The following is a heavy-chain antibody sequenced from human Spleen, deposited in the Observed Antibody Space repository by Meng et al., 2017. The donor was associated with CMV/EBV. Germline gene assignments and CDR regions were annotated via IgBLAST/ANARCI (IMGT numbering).Heavy chain of an antibody. CDR3: AGGIGYSYGNGDY. CDR2: INHSGST. D-gene: IGHD5-18*01. J-gene: IGHJ4*02. V-gene: IGHV4-34*01. Sequence: VQLQEWGAGLLKPSGSLSLTCAGYGGSFSGYYWSWIRQPPGKGLEWIGEINHSGSTNYNPSLKSRVTISVDTSKNQFSLKLSSVTAADTAVYYCAGGIGYSYGNGDYWGQGTLVTVSS. CDR1: GGSFSGYY.